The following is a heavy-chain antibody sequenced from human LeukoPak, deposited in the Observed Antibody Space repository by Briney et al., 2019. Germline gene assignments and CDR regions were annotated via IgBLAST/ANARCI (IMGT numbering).Heavy chain of an antibody. D-gene: IGHD3-16*02. CDR3: ARRVWGTNRYTDC. J-gene: IGHJ4*02. CDR2: IYAGGNT. Sequence: GGSLRLSCAASGFTVSTNYMSWVRQAPGKGLEWVSIIYAGGNTYYADSVKGRFTISRDNSKNTLYLQMNSLRAEDMAVYYCARRVWGTNRYTDCWGQGTLVTVSS. CDR1: GFTVSTNY. V-gene: IGHV3-53*01.